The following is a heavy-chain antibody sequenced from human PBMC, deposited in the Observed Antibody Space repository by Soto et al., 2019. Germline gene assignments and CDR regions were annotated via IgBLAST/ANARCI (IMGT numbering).Heavy chain of an antibody. CDR1: GGSISSYY. D-gene: IGHD4-17*01. Sequence: QVQLQESGPGLVKPSETLSLTCTVSGGSISSYYWSWIRQPAGKGLEWIGRIYTSGSTNYNPSLKSRLTVSLDTSKNQFSLSVSSVTAADTAVYYCARDSGDYQGFDYWGQGTLVTVSS. CDR3: ARDSGDYQGFDY. J-gene: IGHJ4*02. V-gene: IGHV4-4*07. CDR2: IYTSGST.